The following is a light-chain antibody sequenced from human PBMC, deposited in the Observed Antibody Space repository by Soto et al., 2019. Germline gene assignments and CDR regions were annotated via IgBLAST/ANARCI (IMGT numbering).Light chain of an antibody. V-gene: IGLV7-46*01. CDR2: DAS. CDR3: FLYYSDSDDYL. J-gene: IGLJ1*01. CDR1: TGAVTSGHY. Sequence: QAVVTQEPSLTVSPGGTVTLTCGSSTGAVTSGHYPYWFQQKPGQAPKTLIYDASSRHSWTPARFSGSLLGGKAALTLSYAQPEDEAEYYCFLYYSDSDDYLFGPGTKLTVL.